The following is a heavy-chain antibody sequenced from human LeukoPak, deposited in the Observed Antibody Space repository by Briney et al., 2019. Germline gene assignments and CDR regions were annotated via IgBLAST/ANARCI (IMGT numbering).Heavy chain of an antibody. Sequence: SSETLSLTCTVSGASFSSSTYYWGWIRQPPGKGLEWIGSIYYSGSTYYNPSLKSRVTISVDTSKNQFSLKLSSVTAADTAVYYCARHMVRGNNWFDPWGQGTLVTVSS. CDR2: IYYSGST. J-gene: IGHJ5*02. V-gene: IGHV4-39*01. CDR1: GASFSSSTYY. D-gene: IGHD3-10*01. CDR3: ARHMVRGNNWFDP.